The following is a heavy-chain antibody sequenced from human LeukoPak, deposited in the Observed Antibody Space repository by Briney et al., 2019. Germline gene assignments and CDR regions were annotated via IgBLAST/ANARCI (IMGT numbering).Heavy chain of an antibody. CDR3: ARDHWYDILSFDY. Sequence: SQTLSLTCAISGDSVSSQTATWNWIRQSPSRGLEWPGRTYFRSKWYYDYGMSVKGRVSISPDTSKNHFSLRLDSVTPEDTAVYYCARDHWYDILSFDYWGQGTLVTVSS. CDR2: TYFRSKWYY. D-gene: IGHD3-9*01. CDR1: GDSVSSQTAT. J-gene: IGHJ4*02. V-gene: IGHV6-1*01.